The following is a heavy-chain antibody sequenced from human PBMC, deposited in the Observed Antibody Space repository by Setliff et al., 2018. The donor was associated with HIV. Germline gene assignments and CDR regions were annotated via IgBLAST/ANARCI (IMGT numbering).Heavy chain of an antibody. V-gene: IGHV4-39*07. D-gene: IGHD6-19*01. CDR3: ARDLYSSGWYGLYYYGMDV. CDR2: IYYSGST. Sequence: LSLTCTVSGGSISSSSYYWGWIRQPPGKGLEWIGSIYYSGSTYYNPSLKSRVTISVDTSKNQFSLRLSSVTAADTAVYYCARDLYSSGWYGLYYYGMDVWGQGTTVTVSS. CDR1: GGSISSSSYY. J-gene: IGHJ6*02.